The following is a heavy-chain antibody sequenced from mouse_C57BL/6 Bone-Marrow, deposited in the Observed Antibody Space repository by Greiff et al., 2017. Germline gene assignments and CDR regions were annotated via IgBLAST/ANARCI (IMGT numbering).Heavy chain of an antibody. Sequence: VQLQQSGAELVRPGTSVKLSCKASGYTFTSYWMHWVKQRPGQGLEWIGVIDPSDSYTNYNQKFKGKATLTVDTSSSTAYMQLSSLTSEDSAVYYCRSYDYYAMDYWGQGTSVTVSS. CDR1: GYTFTSYW. D-gene: IGHD1-1*01. V-gene: IGHV1-59*01. CDR2: IDPSDSYT. J-gene: IGHJ4*01. CDR3: RSYDYYAMDY.